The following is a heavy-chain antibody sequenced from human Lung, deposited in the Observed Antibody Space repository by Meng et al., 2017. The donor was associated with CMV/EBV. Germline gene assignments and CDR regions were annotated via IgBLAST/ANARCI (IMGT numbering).Heavy chain of an antibody. V-gene: IGHV4-31*03. CDR2: IYYSGST. D-gene: IGHD1-26*01. CDR1: GGSISSGGYY. CDR3: AREAEYRGKAFDI. Sequence: SXTXSLXCTVSGGSISSGGYYWSWIRQHPGKGLEWIGYIYYSGSTYYNPSLKSRVTISVDTSKIQFSLKLSSVTAADTAVYYCAREAEYRGKAFDIWGQGTMVTVSS. J-gene: IGHJ3*02.